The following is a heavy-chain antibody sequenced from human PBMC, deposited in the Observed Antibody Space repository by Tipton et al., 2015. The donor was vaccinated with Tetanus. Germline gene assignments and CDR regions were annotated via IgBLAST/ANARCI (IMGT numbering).Heavy chain of an antibody. J-gene: IGHJ5*02. CDR3: ARDQGGGRVARLNWFGP. V-gene: IGHV4-4*07. CDR1: GVSISGYY. CDR2: VDRSGTT. D-gene: IGHD3-16*01. Sequence: TLSLTCTVSGVSISGYYWSWIRQPAGKGLEWIGRVDRSGTTTYNPSLKSRVTISVDTSKNQFSLRLSSVTAADTAVYYCARDQGGGRVARLNWFGPWGQGTLVTVSS.